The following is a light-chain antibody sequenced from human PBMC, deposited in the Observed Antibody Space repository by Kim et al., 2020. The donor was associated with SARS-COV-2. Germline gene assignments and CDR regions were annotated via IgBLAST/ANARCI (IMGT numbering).Light chain of an antibody. V-gene: IGLV1-44*01. CDR3: AAWDDSLNSRV. CDR1: TSNIGTNS. Sequence: QSVLTQPPSASGTPGQRVTISCSGRTSNIGTNSVAWYQQLPGTAPKLLLYANSQRPSGVPDRFSGSRSGTSASLAISGLQSDDEADYYCAAWDDSLNSRVFGGGTQLTVL. J-gene: IGLJ3*02. CDR2: ANS.